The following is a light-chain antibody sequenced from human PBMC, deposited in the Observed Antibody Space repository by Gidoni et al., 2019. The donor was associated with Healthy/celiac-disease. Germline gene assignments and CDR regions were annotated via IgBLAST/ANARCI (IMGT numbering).Light chain of an antibody. Sequence: IVMTQPPDALAVSLGERATINCKSSQSVLYSSNNKNYLAWYQQKPGQPPKLLISWASTRESGVPDRFSGSGSGTDFTLTISSLQAEDVAVYYCQQYYSTPLTFGQGTKVEIK. CDR2: WAS. J-gene: IGKJ1*01. V-gene: IGKV4-1*01. CDR1: QSVLYSSNNKNY. CDR3: QQYYSTPLT.